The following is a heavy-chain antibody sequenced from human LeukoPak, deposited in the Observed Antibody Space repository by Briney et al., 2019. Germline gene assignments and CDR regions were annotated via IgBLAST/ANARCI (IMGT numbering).Heavy chain of an antibody. CDR1: GFTFSTSW. CDR2: MNQDGSEI. D-gene: IGHD2-2*01. Sequence: GGSLRLSCAASGFTFSTSWMTWIRQAPGKGLEWVASMNQDGSEIHYVDSVKGRFTISRDNAKNSLFLQMNSLTADDTAVYYCARARMDCSSTSCYVWGYYYYYMDVWGKGTTVTVSS. CDR3: ARARMDCSSTSCYVWGYYYYYMDV. V-gene: IGHV3-7*03. J-gene: IGHJ6*03.